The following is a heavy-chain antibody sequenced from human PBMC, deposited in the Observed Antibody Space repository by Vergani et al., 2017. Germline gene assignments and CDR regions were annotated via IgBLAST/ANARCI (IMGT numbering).Heavy chain of an antibody. J-gene: IGHJ6*02. CDR3: ARGLDYDSSGYYYFGYYYYGMDV. D-gene: IGHD3-22*01. CDR2: ISSSSSTI. CDR1: GFTFSSYS. Sequence: EVQLVESGGGLVQPGGSLRLSCAASGFTFSSYSMNWVRQAPGKGLEWVSYISSSSSTIYYADSVKGRFTISRGNAKNSLYLQMNSLRDEDTAVYYCARGLDYDSSGYYYFGYYYYGMDVWGQGTTVTVSS. V-gene: IGHV3-48*02.